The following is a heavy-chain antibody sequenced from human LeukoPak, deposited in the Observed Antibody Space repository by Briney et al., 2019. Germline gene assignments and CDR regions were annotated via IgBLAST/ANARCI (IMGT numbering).Heavy chain of an antibody. V-gene: IGHV1-18*01. J-gene: IGHJ6*03. CDR3: ARGLAAAAYYYYYYMDV. CDR1: GYTFTSYG. CDR2: ISAYNGNT. D-gene: IGHD6-13*01. Sequence: ASVKVSCKASGYTFTSYGISWVRQGPGQGLEWMGWISAYNGNTNYAQKLQGRVTMTTDTSTSTAYMELRSLRSDDTAVYYCARGLAAAAYYYYYYMDVWGKGTTVTVSS.